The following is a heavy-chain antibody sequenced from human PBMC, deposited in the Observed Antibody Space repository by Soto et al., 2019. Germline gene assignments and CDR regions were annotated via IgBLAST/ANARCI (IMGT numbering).Heavy chain of an antibody. D-gene: IGHD1-26*01. V-gene: IGHV3-23*01. CDR2: ISGSGVST. CDR3: ARSVGAKF. Sequence: EVRLLESGGGLVQPGESLRLSCAASGFTFNNYVMNWVRQAPGKGLEWVSSISGSGVSTHYADSVKGRFTISRDNSNNTLFLQMNSLRAEDTAVYFCARSVGAKFWGQGTLVTVSS. J-gene: IGHJ4*02. CDR1: GFTFNNYV.